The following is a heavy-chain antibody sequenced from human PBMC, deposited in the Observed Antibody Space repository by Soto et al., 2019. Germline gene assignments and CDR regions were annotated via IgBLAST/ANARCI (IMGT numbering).Heavy chain of an antibody. CDR2: SA. CDR3: AIEGPPYIAWFDP. V-gene: IGHV1-69*01. J-gene: IGHJ5*02. D-gene: IGHD2-15*01. CDR1: GGTFSIYT. Sequence: QVQLVQSGAEVKKPGSSVKVSCKASGGTFSIYTISWVRQAPGQGLEWMGGSANSAQKFQGRLTVTADESTSTGYLELSSRTSEDTAVYYCAIEGPPYIAWFDPWGQGTLVSVSS.